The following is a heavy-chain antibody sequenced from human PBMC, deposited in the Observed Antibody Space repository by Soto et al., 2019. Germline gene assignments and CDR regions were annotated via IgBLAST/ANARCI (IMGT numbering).Heavy chain of an antibody. Sequence: PGGSMRLSCAASGVTFSSYGMHWVRRAPGKGVEWVGVIWYDGSNKYYADYVKGRFTTSRDNSKNTLYLQMNSLRAEDTAVYYWARSTYYYDSSGYHPPHLDYWGQGTLVTVSS. D-gene: IGHD3-22*01. CDR2: IWYDGSNK. V-gene: IGHV3-33*01. CDR1: GVTFSSYG. J-gene: IGHJ4*02. CDR3: ARSTYYYDSSGYHPPHLDY.